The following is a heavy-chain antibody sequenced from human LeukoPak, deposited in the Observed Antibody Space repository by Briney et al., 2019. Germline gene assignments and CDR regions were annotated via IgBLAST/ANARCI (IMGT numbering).Heavy chain of an antibody. CDR3: AKDRDDSSGYWPLGDT. CDR1: GFTFSSYA. J-gene: IGHJ5*02. D-gene: IGHD3-22*01. Sequence: GGSLRLSCAASGFTFSSYAMSWVSQAPGKGREWVSVISVSCASTSYSDSVKRRFTISRDNSKNSLYLQVNSLRAEDTAVYYCAKDRDDSSGYWPLGDTWGQGTLVTVSS. CDR2: ISVSCAST. V-gene: IGHV3-23*01.